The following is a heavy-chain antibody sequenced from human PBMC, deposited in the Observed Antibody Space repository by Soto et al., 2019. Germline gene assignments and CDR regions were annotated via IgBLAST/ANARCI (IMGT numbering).Heavy chain of an antibody. Sequence: EVQLLESGGGLVQPGGSLRLSCAASGFTFSNYAVTWVRQAPGKGLEWVSTISGSGGSTYYADSVKGRFTISRGNSKNTLYLQMNSLRAEDTAVYYCAKDQGRSWYEIDYWGQGTLVTVSS. CDR3: AKDQGRSWYEIDY. CDR1: GFTFSNYA. V-gene: IGHV3-23*01. CDR2: ISGSGGST. D-gene: IGHD6-13*01. J-gene: IGHJ4*02.